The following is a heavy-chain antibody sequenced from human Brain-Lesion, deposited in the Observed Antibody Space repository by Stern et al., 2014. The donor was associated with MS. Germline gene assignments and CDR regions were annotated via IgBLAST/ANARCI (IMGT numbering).Heavy chain of an antibody. V-gene: IGHV3-72*01. CDR2: SRNKPNSYTT. CDR3: ARGFHSFDS. CDR1: GFTFSDHY. J-gene: IGHJ4*02. Sequence: EDQLGESGGGLVRPGGSLRLSCAVSGFTFSDHYMDWVRQAPGKGLEWVGRSRNKPNSYTTEYAASVKGRFTVSRDDSKNLLYLQMNSLKTDDTAVYYCARGFHSFDSWGQGTLVTVSS.